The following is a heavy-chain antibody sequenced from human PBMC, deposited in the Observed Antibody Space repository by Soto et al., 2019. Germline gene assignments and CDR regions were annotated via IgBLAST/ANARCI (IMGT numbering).Heavy chain of an antibody. CDR3: ARDKERITIFGVVPDAFDI. J-gene: IGHJ3*02. CDR1: GYTFTSYY. Sequence: ASVKVSCKASGYTFTSYYMHWVRQAPGQGLEWMGIINPSGGSTSYAQKFQGRVTMTRDTSTSTVYMELSSLRSEDTAVYYCARDKERITIFGVVPDAFDIWGQGTMVTVS. CDR2: INPSGGST. D-gene: IGHD3-3*01. V-gene: IGHV1-46*01.